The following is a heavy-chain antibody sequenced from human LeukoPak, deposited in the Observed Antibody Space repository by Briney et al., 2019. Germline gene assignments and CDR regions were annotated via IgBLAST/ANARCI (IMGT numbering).Heavy chain of an antibody. CDR1: RASFNGSDYC. CDR2: IYYRGNT. Sequence: SETLSLTCSVSRASFNGSDYCWGWVRQPPGKGLEWIGTIYYRGNTYYNPSLTSRVTISADTSKMQFSLKLTSATAADTAVYYCAGRCGLLGGDVFGSWGRGALVTVSS. CDR3: AGRCGLLGGDVFGS. V-gene: IGHV4-39*01. D-gene: IGHD7-27*01. J-gene: IGHJ3*02.